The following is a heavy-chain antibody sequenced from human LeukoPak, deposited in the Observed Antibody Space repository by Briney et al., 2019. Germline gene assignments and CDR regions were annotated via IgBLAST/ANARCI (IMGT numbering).Heavy chain of an antibody. J-gene: IGHJ2*01. CDR1: GFTFSSYW. Sequence: PGGSLRLSCAAPGFTFSSYWMSWVRQAPGKGLEWVANIKQDGSEKYYVDSVKGRFTISRDNAKNSLYLQMNSLRAEDTAVYYCASVVLYCGGDCFSRHFDLWGRGTLVTVSS. CDR3: ASVVLYCGGDCFSRHFDL. V-gene: IGHV3-7*03. CDR2: IKQDGSEK. D-gene: IGHD2-21*02.